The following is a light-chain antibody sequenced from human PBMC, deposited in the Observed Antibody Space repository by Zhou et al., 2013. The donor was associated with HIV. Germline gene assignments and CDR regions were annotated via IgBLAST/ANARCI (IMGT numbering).Light chain of an antibody. Sequence: EIVLTQSPGTLSLSPGERATLSCRASQSVSSSYLAWYQQKPGQAPRLLIHGAPSRATGIPDRFSGSGSGTDFTLTISRLEPEDFAIYYCQQYGTSPETFGQGTKVEIK. CDR1: QSVSSSY. CDR2: GAP. CDR3: QQYGTSPET. V-gene: IGKV3-20*01. J-gene: IGKJ1*01.